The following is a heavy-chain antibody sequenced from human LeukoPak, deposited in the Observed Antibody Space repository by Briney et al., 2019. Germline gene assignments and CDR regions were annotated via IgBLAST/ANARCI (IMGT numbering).Heavy chain of an antibody. Sequence: GGSLRLSCAASGFTFSSYSMNWVRQAPGKGLEWVSYISSSTSTIYYADSVKGRFTISRDNAKNSLYLQMNSLRAEDTAVYYCARDDSSSSRIEYWGQGTLVTVYS. CDR1: GFTFSSYS. D-gene: IGHD6-6*01. CDR3: ARDDSSSSRIEY. J-gene: IGHJ4*02. CDR2: ISSSTSTI. V-gene: IGHV3-48*04.